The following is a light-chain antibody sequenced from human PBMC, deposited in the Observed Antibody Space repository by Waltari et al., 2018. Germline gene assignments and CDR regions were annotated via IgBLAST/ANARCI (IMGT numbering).Light chain of an antibody. CDR2: EVS. V-gene: IGLV2-14*01. CDR1: SRAVGNYNS. CDR3: ASYTTSDTIV. J-gene: IGLJ1*01. Sequence: QSALTQPASLSGSPGQSIPIYCTGTSRAVGNYNSVSWYQHHPGKVPKVIRYEVSNRPAGISSRFSGSKSGNTASLTISGLQADDEADYYCASYTTSDTIVFGTGTGVTVL.